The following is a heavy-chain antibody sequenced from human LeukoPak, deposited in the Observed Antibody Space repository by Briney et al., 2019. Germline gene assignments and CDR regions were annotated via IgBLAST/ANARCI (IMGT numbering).Heavy chain of an antibody. V-gene: IGHV3-33*01. CDR1: AFTFNYYG. Sequence: PGTSLGLSWAATAFTFNYYGMHGVRQSPGKELEWVAVIWYDGSNKYYAESVKGRFTISRDNSKNTLYLQMNSLRAEDTAVYYCARDVGGVAVAGTTGWFDPWGQGTLVTVSS. D-gene: IGHD6-19*01. CDR2: IWYDGSNK. J-gene: IGHJ5*02. CDR3: ARDVGGVAVAGTTGWFDP.